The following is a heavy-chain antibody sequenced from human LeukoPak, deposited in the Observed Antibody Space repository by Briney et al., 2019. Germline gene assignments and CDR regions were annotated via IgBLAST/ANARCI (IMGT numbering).Heavy chain of an antibody. CDR3: AKSAYYDASGYYREYYFDY. Sequence: GGSLRLSCAASGFTFSSYSMNWVRQAPGKGLEWVSYISGGSGTIYYADSVKGRFTISRDKTKNTLYLQMNSLRAEDTAVYYCAKSAYYDASGYYREYYFDYWGQGTLVTVSS. CDR2: ISGGSGTI. V-gene: IGHV3-48*01. D-gene: IGHD3-22*01. CDR1: GFTFSSYS. J-gene: IGHJ4*02.